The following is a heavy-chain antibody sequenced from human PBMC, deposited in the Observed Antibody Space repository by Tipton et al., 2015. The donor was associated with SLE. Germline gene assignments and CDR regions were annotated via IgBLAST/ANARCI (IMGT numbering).Heavy chain of an antibody. Sequence: QLVQSGAEVKKPGASVKVSCKASGYTFTSYDVNWMRQATGQGLEWMGRMNPNSGDSGYAQKFQGRVTMTRNTSVSTAYMELSSLRSEDTAVYYCARGFSDYYLDVFDIWGQGTMVTVSS. CDR1: GYTFTSYD. CDR2: MNPNSGDS. J-gene: IGHJ3*02. CDR3: ARGFSDYYLDVFDI. V-gene: IGHV1-8*01. D-gene: IGHD3-22*01.